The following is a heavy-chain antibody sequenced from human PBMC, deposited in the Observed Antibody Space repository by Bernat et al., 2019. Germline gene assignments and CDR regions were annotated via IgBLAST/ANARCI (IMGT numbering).Heavy chain of an antibody. CDR2: MNPNSGNT. V-gene: IGHV1-8*01. D-gene: IGHD3-10*01. Sequence: QVQLVQSGAELKKPGASVKVSCKASGYTFTSFDINWVRQATGQGLEWMGWMNPNSGNTGYAQKFQGRVTMTSNTSISTAYMELSSLRSEDTAVYYCARGVLLWFGVVDYWGQGTLVTVSS. CDR3: ARGVLLWFGVVDY. CDR1: GYTFTSFD. J-gene: IGHJ4*02.